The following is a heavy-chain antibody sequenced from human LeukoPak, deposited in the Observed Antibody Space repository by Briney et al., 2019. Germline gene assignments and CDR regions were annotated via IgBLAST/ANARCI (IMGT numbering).Heavy chain of an antibody. CDR2: INHSGST. CDR1: GGSFSGYY. D-gene: IGHD2-2*01. V-gene: IGHV4-34*01. CDR3: ARGDIVVVPAAIGENYYNYYGMDV. J-gene: IGHJ6*02. Sequence: SETLSLTCAVYGGSFSGYYWSWLRQPPGKGLEWIGEINHSGSTNYNPSLKSRVTISVDTSKNQFSLKLSSVTAADTAVYYCARGDIVVVPAAIGENYYNYYGMDVWGQGTTVTVSS.